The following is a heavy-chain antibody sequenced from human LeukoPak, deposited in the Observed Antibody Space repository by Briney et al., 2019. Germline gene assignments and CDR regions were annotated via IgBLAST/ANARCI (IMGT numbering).Heavy chain of an antibody. J-gene: IGHJ4*02. CDR2: ISGSGGST. D-gene: IGHD6-13*01. Sequence: GGSLRLSCAASGFTFSTYAXXWVRXAPGKGLEWXSSISGSGGSTYYADPAKGRFTVSRHNSKNTVYLQMNSLRAEDTAVYYCAKGGISWNRDFDHWGQGTRVTVSS. V-gene: IGHV3-23*01. CDR1: GFTFSTYA. CDR3: AKGGISWNRDFDH.